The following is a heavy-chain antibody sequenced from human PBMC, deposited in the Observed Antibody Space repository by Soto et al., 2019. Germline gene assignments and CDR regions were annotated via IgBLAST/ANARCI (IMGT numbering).Heavy chain of an antibody. CDR1: GGSISSSSYY. CDR2: IYYSGST. D-gene: IGHD2-2*01. Sequence: SETLSLTCTVSGGSISSSSYYWGWIRQPPGKGLEWIGSIYYSGSTYYNPSLKSRVTISVDTSKNQCSLMLSSVTAADTAVYYCARTGVPAAINLYYYYMDGWGKGTTVTVSS. CDR3: ARTGVPAAINLYYYYMDG. J-gene: IGHJ6*03. V-gene: IGHV4-39*01.